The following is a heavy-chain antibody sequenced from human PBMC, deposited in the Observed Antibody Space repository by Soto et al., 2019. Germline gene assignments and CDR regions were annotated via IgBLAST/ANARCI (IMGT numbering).Heavy chain of an antibody. CDR2: FYDSGTT. CDR1: GGSISAYH. CDR3: ARGFGGLGPSFFGMDV. V-gene: IGHV4-59*01. D-gene: IGHD3-10*01. J-gene: IGHJ6*02. Sequence: QLQLQESGPGLVKASETLSLTCTVPGGSISAYHWSWVRQSPGKGLEWIGYFYDSGTTDYNPALKSRVTISGDTSKNKFSLNLRSVTAADTAAYYCARGFGGLGPSFFGMDVWGQGTTVIVSS.